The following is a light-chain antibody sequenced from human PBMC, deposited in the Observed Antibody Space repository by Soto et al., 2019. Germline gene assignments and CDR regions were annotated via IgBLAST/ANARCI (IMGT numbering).Light chain of an antibody. Sequence: QLVLTQSSSASASLGSSVKLTCTLSSGHSSYIIAWHQQQPGKSPRYLMKLEGSGSYNKGSGVPDRFSGSSSGADRYLTISNLQFEDEAAYYCETWDSNTHPVFGGGTKLTVL. CDR3: ETWDSNTHPV. V-gene: IGLV4-60*02. CDR1: SGHSSYI. CDR2: LEGSGSY. J-gene: IGLJ3*02.